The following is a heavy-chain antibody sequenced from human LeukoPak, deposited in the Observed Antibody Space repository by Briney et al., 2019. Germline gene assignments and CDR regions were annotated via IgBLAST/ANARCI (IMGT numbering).Heavy chain of an antibody. CDR1: GYTFTSYY. J-gene: IGHJ1*01. CDR3: ALSIAARPVYFQH. V-gene: IGHV1-46*03. CDR2: INPSGGST. D-gene: IGHD6-6*01. Sequence: WASVKVSCKASGYTFTSYYMHWVRQAPGQGLEWMGIINPSGGSTSYAQKFQGRVTMTRDTSTSTVYMELSSLRSEDTAVYYCALSIAARPVYFQHWGQGTLVTVSS.